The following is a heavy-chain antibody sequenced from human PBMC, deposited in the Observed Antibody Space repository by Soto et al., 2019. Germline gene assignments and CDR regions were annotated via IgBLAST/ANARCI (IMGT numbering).Heavy chain of an antibody. CDR3: AREAMADSYGMDV. Sequence: QVQLVESGGGVVQPGRSLRLSCAASGFTFSSYGMHWVRQAPGKGLEWVAVIWYDGSNEYYADSVKGRFTISRDNSKNTLYLQMNSLRAEDTAVYYCAREAMADSYGMDVWGQGTTVTVSS. J-gene: IGHJ6*02. CDR2: IWYDGSNE. CDR1: GFTFSSYG. D-gene: IGHD5-18*01. V-gene: IGHV3-33*01.